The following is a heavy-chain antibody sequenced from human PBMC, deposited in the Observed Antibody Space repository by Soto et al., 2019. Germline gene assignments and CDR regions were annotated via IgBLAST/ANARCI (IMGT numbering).Heavy chain of an antibody. CDR1: GASISSSNW. CDR2: IYHSGST. CDR3: ATSRGSGRLDN. V-gene: IGHV4-4*02. D-gene: IGHD3-10*01. Sequence: QVQLQESGPGLVKPSGTLSLTCAVSGASISSSNWWTWVRQPPGKGLEWIGEIYHSGSTNYKPSLMSRVTISLDQSKNHFSLRLSSVTAADTAVYYCATSRGSGRLDNWGQGTLVTVSS. J-gene: IGHJ4*02.